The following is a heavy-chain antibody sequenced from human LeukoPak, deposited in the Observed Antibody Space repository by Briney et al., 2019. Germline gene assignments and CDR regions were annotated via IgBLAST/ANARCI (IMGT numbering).Heavy chain of an antibody. Sequence: GGSLRLSCAASGFTFSNNGMHWVRQAPGKGLEWVAFIRYNGSIKYYADSVKGRFTISRDNSKNAVYLQMNSLGAQDTAVYYCAKGGTTVTRYVDYWGQGTLVTVSS. J-gene: IGHJ4*02. CDR2: IRYNGSIK. D-gene: IGHD4-17*01. V-gene: IGHV3-30*02. CDR1: GFTFSNNG. CDR3: AKGGTTVTRYVDY.